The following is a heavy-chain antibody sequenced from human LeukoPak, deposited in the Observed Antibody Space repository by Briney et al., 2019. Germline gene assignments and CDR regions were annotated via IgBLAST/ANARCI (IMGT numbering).Heavy chain of an antibody. V-gene: IGHV1-2*06. CDR3: ATLPTARS. CDR2: INPKSGDT. D-gene: IGHD2-21*02. Sequence: ASVKVSCKTSGYSFTAYYMHWVRQAPGQGFEWVGRINPKSGDTDYTRKFQGRVTMTRDTSISTAYMEVRRLRSDDTAVYYCATLPTARSWGQGALVTVSS. CDR1: GYSFTAYY. J-gene: IGHJ5*02.